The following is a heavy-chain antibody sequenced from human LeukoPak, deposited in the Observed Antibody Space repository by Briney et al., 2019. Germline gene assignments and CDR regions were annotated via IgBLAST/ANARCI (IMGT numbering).Heavy chain of an antibody. CDR3: ARVLDWPAVTDS. Sequence: GTSLRLSCAASGFAFSSSTLHWIRQAPGKGLEWVALISYDGSNKYYGDSVKGRFTISRDNSKNTLYLQMNSLRAEDTAVYYCARVLDWPAVTDSWGQGTLVTVSS. CDR2: ISYDGSNK. CDR1: GFAFSSST. J-gene: IGHJ4*02. V-gene: IGHV3-30*14. D-gene: IGHD3/OR15-3a*01.